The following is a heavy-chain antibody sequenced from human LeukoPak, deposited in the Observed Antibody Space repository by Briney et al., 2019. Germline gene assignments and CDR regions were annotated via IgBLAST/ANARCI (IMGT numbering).Heavy chain of an antibody. V-gene: IGHV1-18*01. J-gene: IGHJ3*02. Sequence: AAVKVSCKASGYTFTSYGISWGRQAPGQGLEWMGWVSAYNGNTNNAQKLQGRVTMTTDTSTSTANMALRSLRSDDTAVYYCARAPSGTYLPHAFDIWGQGTMVTVSS. CDR2: VSAYNGNT. CDR3: ARAPSGTYLPHAFDI. CDR1: GYTFTSYG. D-gene: IGHD1-26*01.